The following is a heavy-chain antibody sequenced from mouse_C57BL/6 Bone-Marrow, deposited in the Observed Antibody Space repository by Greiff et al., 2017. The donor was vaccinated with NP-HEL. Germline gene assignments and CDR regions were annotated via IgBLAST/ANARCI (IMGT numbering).Heavy chain of an antibody. CDR2: ISNGGGST. Sequence: EVQLVESGGGLVQPGGSLKLSCAASGFTFSDYYMYWVRQTPEKRLEWVAYISNGGGSTYYPDTVKGRFTISRDNAKNTLYLQMSRLKSEDTAMYYCARQGYDYDYFDYWGQGTTLTVSS. J-gene: IGHJ2*01. D-gene: IGHD2-4*01. V-gene: IGHV5-12*01. CDR3: ARQGYDYDYFDY. CDR1: GFTFSDYY.